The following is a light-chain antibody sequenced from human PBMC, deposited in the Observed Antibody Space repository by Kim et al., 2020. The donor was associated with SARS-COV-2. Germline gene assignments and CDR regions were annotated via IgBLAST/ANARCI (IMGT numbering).Light chain of an antibody. V-gene: IGKV4-1*01. CDR3: QQYYSTPWT. CDR1: QSVLYSSNNKNH. Sequence: DIVMTQSPDSLAVSLGERATINCKSSQSVLYSSNNKNHLAWYQQKPGQPPNLLIYWASTRESGVPDRFSGSGSGTDFTLTISRLQAEDVAVYYCQQYYSTPWTFGQGTKLEI. CDR2: WAS. J-gene: IGKJ1*01.